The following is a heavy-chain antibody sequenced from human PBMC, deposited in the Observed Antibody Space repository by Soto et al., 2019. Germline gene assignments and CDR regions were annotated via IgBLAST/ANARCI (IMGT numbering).Heavy chain of an antibody. CDR3: ARVDSASWFDY. V-gene: IGHV4-31*03. Sequence: QVQLQESGPGLVKPSQTLSLTCTVSGGSIGNGAYYWSWIRQRPGKGLEWIGYIYYSGDTQYNPSRKRRLTISIDASNNQFSLKLSSMTAADTAVYYCARVDSASWFDYWGQGTLVTVSS. CDR1: GGSIGNGAYY. D-gene: IGHD2-2*01. J-gene: IGHJ4*02. CDR2: IYYSGDT.